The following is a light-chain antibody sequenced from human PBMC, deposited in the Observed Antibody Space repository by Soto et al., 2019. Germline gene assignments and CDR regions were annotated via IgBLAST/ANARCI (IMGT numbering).Light chain of an antibody. V-gene: IGKV1-9*01. J-gene: IGKJ1*01. CDR2: GAS. Sequence: IQLTQSPSSLSASVGDRVTITCRASPAIASFLAWYQQKPGTAPKLLIYGASTLHSGVPSRFSGGRSGTDSTLTIARLQPEDFSTYYCPQLNGSPWTFGQGTKVEIK. CDR1: PAIASF. CDR3: PQLNGSPWT.